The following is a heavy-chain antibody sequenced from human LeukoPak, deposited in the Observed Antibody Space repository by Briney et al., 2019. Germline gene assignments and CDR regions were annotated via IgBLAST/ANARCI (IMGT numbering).Heavy chain of an antibody. J-gene: IGHJ4*02. Sequence: ASVKVSCKVSGFPLSELSMYWVRQAPGKGLEWIGGFDPADVGTFYAQKFQARVTITADTSTHTFYMLVNSLRSDDTAVYYCATDPMGASYGDVHDKWGQGTLVAVSS. CDR1: GFPLSELS. V-gene: IGHV1-24*01. CDR2: FDPADVGT. CDR3: ATDPMGASYGDVHDK. D-gene: IGHD2/OR15-2a*01.